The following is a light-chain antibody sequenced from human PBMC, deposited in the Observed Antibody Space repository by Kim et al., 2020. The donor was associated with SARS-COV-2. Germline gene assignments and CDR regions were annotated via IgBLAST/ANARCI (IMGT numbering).Light chain of an antibody. CDR1: SSDIGRYDY. CDR2: DVS. V-gene: IGLV2-14*03. Sequence: SITISCTGTSSDIGRYDYVSWFQQHPGKAPKLMIFDVSKRPSGVSNRFSGSKSGNTASLTISGLQAEDEADYFCSAYTTSSTSEVLFGGGTKLTVL. J-gene: IGLJ2*01. CDR3: SAYTTSSTSEVL.